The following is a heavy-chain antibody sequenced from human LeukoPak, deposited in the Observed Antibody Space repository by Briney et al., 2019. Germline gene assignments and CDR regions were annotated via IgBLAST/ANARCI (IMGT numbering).Heavy chain of an antibody. J-gene: IGHJ6*02. CDR2: ISAYNGNT. V-gene: IGHV1-18*01. CDR3: ARAPPRQLVVGYYYYGMDV. CDR1: GYTFTSYG. Sequence: ASVKVSCKASGYTFTSYGISWVRQAPGQGLEWMGWISAYNGNTNYAQKLQGRVTMTTDTSTSTAYMELRSLRSDDTGVYYCARAPPRQLVVGYYYYGMDVWGQGTTVTVSS. D-gene: IGHD6-13*01.